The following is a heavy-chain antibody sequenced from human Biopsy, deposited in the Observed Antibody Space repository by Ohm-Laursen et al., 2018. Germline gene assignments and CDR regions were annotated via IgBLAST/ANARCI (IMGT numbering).Heavy chain of an antibody. Sequence: SDTLSLTCPMSGGSVRSPDHRWNWVRRAPGKGLEWNGKIYYSWTTLYNPSLSGRVTMDLDRSTNQFSLKLKSVTSADTAVYFCARAYFYGMGTSNYFLDSWGQGALVTVSS. J-gene: IGHJ4*02. CDR1: GGSVRSPDHR. D-gene: IGHD3-10*01. CDR3: ARAYFYGMGTSNYFLDS. V-gene: IGHV4-61*08. CDR2: IYYSWTT.